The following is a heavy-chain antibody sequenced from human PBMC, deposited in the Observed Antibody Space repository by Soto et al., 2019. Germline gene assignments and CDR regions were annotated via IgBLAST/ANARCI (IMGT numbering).Heavy chain of an antibody. J-gene: IGHJ4*01. Sequence: ASVKVSCKASGNTFSNYYIHWVRQAPGQGLEWMGTINPSGGHTTYAQKFLGRVTMTRDTSKNQFSLKLSSVTAADTAVYYCARAVAIHFDYWGHGTLVTVSS. CDR3: ARAVAIHFDY. CDR1: GNTFSNYY. CDR2: INPSGGHT. D-gene: IGHD2-15*01. V-gene: IGHV1-46*01.